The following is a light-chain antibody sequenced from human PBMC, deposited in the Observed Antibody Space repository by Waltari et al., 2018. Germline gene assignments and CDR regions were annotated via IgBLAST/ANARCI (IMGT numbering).Light chain of an antibody. J-gene: IGKJ1*01. V-gene: IGKV3-20*01. Sequence: EIRWTQSPRSRSSSQGERFTLSCRASQSVSRALAWYQQKPGQAPRLLIFGASNRATGIPDRFSGSGSETDFSLTISRLEPEDFAVYYCQHYVRLPATFGRGTKVEIK. CDR3: QHYVRLPAT. CDR1: QSVSRA. CDR2: GAS.